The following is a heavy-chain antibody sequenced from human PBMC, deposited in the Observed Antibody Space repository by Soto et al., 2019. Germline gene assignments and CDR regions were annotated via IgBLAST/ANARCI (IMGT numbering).Heavy chain of an antibody. V-gene: IGHV3-64*01. CDR2: ISSNGGST. J-gene: IGHJ4*02. D-gene: IGHD5-12*01. CDR1: GFTFSSYA. CDR3: ARDGSGYDYFPGQNLNY. Sequence: GGSLRLSCAASGFTFSSYAMHWVRQAPGKGLEYVSAISSNGGSTYYANSVKGRFTISRDNSKNTLYLQMGSLRAEDLAAYYCARDGSGYDYFPGQNLNYWGQGTLVTVSS.